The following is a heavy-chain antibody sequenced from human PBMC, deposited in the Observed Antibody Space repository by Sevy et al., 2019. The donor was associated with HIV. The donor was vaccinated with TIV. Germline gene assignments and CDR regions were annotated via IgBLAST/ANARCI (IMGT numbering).Heavy chain of an antibody. V-gene: IGHV3-23*01. Sequence: GGSLRLSCAASGFTFSNYEMYWVRQAPGKGLEWVATIGSRGADTRYADSVRGRFAISRDDSETTVFLQMSSLRADDKAIDYCEKPRGPVTMAGDYWGQGTVVTVSS. D-gene: IGHD6-19*01. CDR1: GFTFSNYE. CDR2: IGSRGADT. CDR3: EKPRGPVTMAGDY. J-gene: IGHJ4*02.